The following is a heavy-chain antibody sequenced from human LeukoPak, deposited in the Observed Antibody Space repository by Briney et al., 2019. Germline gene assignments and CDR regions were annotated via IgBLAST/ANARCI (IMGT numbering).Heavy chain of an antibody. CDR1: GDSLNTNTW. V-gene: IGHV4-4*02. D-gene: IGHD3-10*01. CDR2: VFHSGST. Sequence: PSETLSLTCAVSGDSLNTNTWWSWVRQPPGEGLEWTGIVFHSGSTNYHPSLESRITISMDKTKNIFSLRLISVTAADTAVYYCARLFFEARAFQYWGQESLVIVSS. J-gene: IGHJ4*02. CDR3: ARLFFEARAFQY.